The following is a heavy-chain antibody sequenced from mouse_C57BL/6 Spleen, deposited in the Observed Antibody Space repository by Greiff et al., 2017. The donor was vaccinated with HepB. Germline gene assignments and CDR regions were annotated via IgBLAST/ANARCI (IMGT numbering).Heavy chain of an antibody. D-gene: IGHD3-2*02. V-gene: IGHV1-81*01. CDR2: IYPRSGNT. Sequence: QVQLKESGAELARPGASVKLSCKASGYTFTSYGISWVKQRTGQGLEWIGEIYPRSGNTYYNEKFKGKATLTADKSSSTAYMELRSLTSEDSAVYFCAGTAQTTDYAMDYWGQGTSVTVSS. J-gene: IGHJ4*01. CDR1: GYTFTSYG. CDR3: AGTAQTTDYAMDY.